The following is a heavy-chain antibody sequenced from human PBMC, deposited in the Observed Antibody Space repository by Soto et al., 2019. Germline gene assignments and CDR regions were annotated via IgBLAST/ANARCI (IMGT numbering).Heavy chain of an antibody. J-gene: IGHJ5*02. CDR1: GYTFTSYD. CDR3: ARSGQVGNWFDP. CDR2: RNPNSGNT. Sequence: QVQLVQSGAEVKKPGASVKVSCKASGYTFTSYDINWVRQATGQGLEWMGWRNPNSGNTGYAQKFQGRVTMTRNTSIRTAYMELSSMRSEDTAVYYCARSGQVGNWFDPWGQGTLVTVSS. D-gene: IGHD3-3*01. V-gene: IGHV1-8*01.